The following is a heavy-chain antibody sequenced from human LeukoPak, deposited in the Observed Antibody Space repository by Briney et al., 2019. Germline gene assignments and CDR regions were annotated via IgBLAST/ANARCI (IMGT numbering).Heavy chain of an antibody. CDR2: ISYDGSNK. CDR3: AKDQYSGSYYVRGFDY. V-gene: IGHV3-30*18. J-gene: IGHJ4*02. Sequence: GGSLRLSCAAYGFTFSSYGMHWVRQAPGKGLEWVAVISYDGSNKYYADSVKGRFTISRDNSKNTLYLQMNSLRAEDTAVYYCAKDQYSGSYYVRGFDYWGQGTLVTVSS. CDR1: GFTFSSYG. D-gene: IGHD1-26*01.